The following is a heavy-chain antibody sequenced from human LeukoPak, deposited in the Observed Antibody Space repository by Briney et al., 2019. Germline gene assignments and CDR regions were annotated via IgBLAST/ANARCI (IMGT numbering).Heavy chain of an antibody. CDR1: GFSLSTSGVG. CDR2: IYWNDDK. Sequence: SGPTLVNPTQTFTLTCTFSGFSLSTSGVGVGWIRQPPGKALEWLALIYWNDDKRYSPSLKSRLTITKDTSKNQVVLTTTNMDPVDTATYYCAHTVSYGDYVSWYFDLWGRGTLVTVSS. V-gene: IGHV2-5*01. D-gene: IGHD4-17*01. CDR3: AHTVSYGDYVSWYFDL. J-gene: IGHJ2*01.